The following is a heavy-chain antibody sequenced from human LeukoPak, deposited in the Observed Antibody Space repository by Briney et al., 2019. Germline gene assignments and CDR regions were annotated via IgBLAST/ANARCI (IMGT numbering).Heavy chain of an antibody. CDR3: ARTYSSSSGSDY. J-gene: IGHJ4*02. Sequence: GGSLRLSCAASGFTFSSYTMHWVRQAPGKGLEWVALISFDGSNKYYTDSVKGRFTISRDNSKYTLCLQMNSLRAEDTAVYYCARTYSSSSGSDYWGQGTLVTVSS. D-gene: IGHD6-6*01. V-gene: IGHV3-30-3*01. CDR2: ISFDGSNK. CDR1: GFTFSSYT.